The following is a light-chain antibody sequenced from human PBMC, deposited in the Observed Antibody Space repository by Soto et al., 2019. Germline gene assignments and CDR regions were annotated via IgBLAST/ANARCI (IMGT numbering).Light chain of an antibody. V-gene: IGKV3-20*01. J-gene: IGKJ1*01. Sequence: EIVLTQSPGTLSLSPGERATLSCRASQSVSSNYLAWHQQKPGQAPRLLIFGASSRASGIPDRFSGSGSGTDFTLTIRRLEPEDFAVYYCQQYGGPWTFGPGTKVEIK. CDR2: GAS. CDR3: QQYGGPWT. CDR1: QSVSSNY.